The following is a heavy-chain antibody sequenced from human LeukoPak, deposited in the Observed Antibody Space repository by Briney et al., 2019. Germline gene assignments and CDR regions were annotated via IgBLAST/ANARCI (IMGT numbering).Heavy chain of an antibody. D-gene: IGHD1-26*01. CDR3: ARDSEWELLTFDY. J-gene: IGHJ4*02. CDR1: GGSISSYY. CDR2: IYYSGST. Sequence: SETLSLTCTVSGGSISSYYWSWIRQPPGKGLEWIGYIYYSGSTYYNPSLKSRVTISVDTSKNQFSLKLSSVTAADTAVYYCARDSEWELLTFDYWGQGILVTVSS. V-gene: IGHV4-59*12.